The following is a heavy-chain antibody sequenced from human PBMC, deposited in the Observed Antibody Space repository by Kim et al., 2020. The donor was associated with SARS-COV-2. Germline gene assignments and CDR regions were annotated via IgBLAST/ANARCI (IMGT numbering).Heavy chain of an antibody. CDR1: GHTFTGYG. V-gene: IGHV1-18*01. Sequence: ASVKVSCKASGHTFTGYGISWVRQAPGQGLEWMGWINPYNGDTYYAQKIQGRVTMTTDSSTGTAYMELRSLRFDDTAIYYCARRLTAVTPYYGMDVWGQATTVTVAS. D-gene: IGHD2-15*01. CDR2: INPYNGDT. J-gene: IGHJ6*02. CDR3: ARRLTAVTPYYGMDV.